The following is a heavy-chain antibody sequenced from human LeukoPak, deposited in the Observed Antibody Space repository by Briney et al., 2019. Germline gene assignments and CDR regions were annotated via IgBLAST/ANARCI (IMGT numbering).Heavy chain of an antibody. J-gene: IGHJ6*02. CDR2: INHSGST. V-gene: IGHV4-34*01. D-gene: IGHD1-26*01. CDR3: ARDSGAPMTGYYYGMDV. Sequence: KPSETLSLTCAVYGGSFSGYYWSWIRQPPGKGLEWIGEINHSGSTNYNPSLKSRVTISVDTSKNQFSLKLSSVTAADTAVYYCARDSGAPMTGYYYGMDVWGQGTTVTVSS. CDR1: GGSFSGYY.